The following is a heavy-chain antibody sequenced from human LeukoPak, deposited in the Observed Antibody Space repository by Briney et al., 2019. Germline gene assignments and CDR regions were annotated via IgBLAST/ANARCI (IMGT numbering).Heavy chain of an antibody. Sequence: SETLSLTCTVSGGSINNYYWSWIRQPPGKGLEWIGYIYYSGNTNYNPSLKSRVTISVDTSKNQFSLKLSSVTAADTAVYYCARLKGHQIDYWGQGTLGTVSS. D-gene: IGHD2-2*01. J-gene: IGHJ4*02. V-gene: IGHV4-59*08. CDR2: IYYSGNT. CDR3: ARLKGHQIDY. CDR1: GGSINNYY.